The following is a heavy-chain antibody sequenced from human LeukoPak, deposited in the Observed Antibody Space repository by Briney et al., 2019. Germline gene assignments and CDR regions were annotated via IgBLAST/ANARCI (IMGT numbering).Heavy chain of an antibody. CDR3: TKDVFHWAFDV. CDR2: IGGGGSDT. J-gene: IGHJ3*01. D-gene: IGHD3-9*01. Sequence: GGSLRLSCAFSGFSFTQIGMSWVRQAPGKGLEWVAAIGGGGSDTKYTDSVQGRFTLSRDISRNTLVLQMDSLRAEDTAVYFCTKDVFHWAFDVWGPGTLVTVSS. V-gene: IGHV3-23*01. CDR1: GFSFTQIG.